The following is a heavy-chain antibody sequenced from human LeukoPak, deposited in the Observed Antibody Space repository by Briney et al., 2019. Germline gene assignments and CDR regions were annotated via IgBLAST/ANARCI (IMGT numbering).Heavy chain of an antibody. J-gene: IGHJ5*02. D-gene: IGHD6-6*01. CDR1: GGSISSYY. V-gene: IGHV4-59*01. Sequence: NPSETLSLTCTVSGGSISSYYWSWIRQPPGKGLEWIGYIYYTRSTHYNPSLKSRVTISVDTSKNQFSLKLSSVTAADTAVYYCARSQRRIPARPQWFGPWGQGTLVTVSS. CDR3: ARSQRRIPARPQWFGP. CDR2: IYYTRST.